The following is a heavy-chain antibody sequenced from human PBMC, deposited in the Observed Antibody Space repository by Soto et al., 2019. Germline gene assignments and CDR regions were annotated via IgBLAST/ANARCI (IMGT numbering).Heavy chain of an antibody. CDR1: GGSFSGYY. J-gene: IGHJ4*02. V-gene: IGHV4-34*01. CDR3: ARVPDY. Sequence: SEILSLTCAVYGGSFSGYYWSWIRQPPGKGLEWIGEITHSGSTYYNPSLKSRVTISVDRSKNQFSLKLSSVTAADTAVYYWARVPDYWGQGTLVTVSS. CDR2: ITHSGST.